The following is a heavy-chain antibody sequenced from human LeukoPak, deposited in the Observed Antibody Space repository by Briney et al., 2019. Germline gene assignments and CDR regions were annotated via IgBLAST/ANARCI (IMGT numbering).Heavy chain of an antibody. J-gene: IGHJ4*02. CDR1: GGSISHYY. V-gene: IGHV4-59*06. D-gene: IGHD1-26*01. CDR3: AREPTGSYSFDF. CDR2: IYNSGST. Sequence: ASEALSLTCTVSGGSISHYYWSWIRQHPGKGLEWIGYIYNSGSTYYNPSLKSRVTISIDTSKRQFSLKLTSVTAADTAVYYCAREPTGSYSFDFWGQGTLVTVSS.